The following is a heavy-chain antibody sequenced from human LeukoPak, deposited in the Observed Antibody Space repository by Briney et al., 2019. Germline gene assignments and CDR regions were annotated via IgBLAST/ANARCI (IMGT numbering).Heavy chain of an antibody. V-gene: IGHV4-34*01. J-gene: IGHJ4*02. CDR3: ARHLGPTWSGGMGALWD. CDR1: GGSFSGYY. D-gene: IGHD1-26*01. Sequence: SETLSLTCAVYGGSFSGYYWSWIRQPPGKGLEWIGEINHSGSTNYNPSLKSRVTISVDTSKNQFSLKLSSVTAADTAVYYCARHLGPTWSGGMGALWDWGQGTLVTVSS. CDR2: INHSGST.